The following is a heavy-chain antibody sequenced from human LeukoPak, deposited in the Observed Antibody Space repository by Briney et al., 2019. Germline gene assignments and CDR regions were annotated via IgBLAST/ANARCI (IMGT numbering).Heavy chain of an antibody. CDR3: SRSAYYDGSGNYYDY. CDR2: ISDGGSTT. Sequence: GGSLRLSCAASGFTFSSYSMNWVRQAPGKGLVWVSRISDGGSTTTYADSVKGRFTISRDNAKDTLYLQMNGLRAEDTAVYYCSRSAYYDGSGNYYDYWGQGTLVTVSS. V-gene: IGHV3-74*01. J-gene: IGHJ4*02. D-gene: IGHD3-22*01. CDR1: GFTFSSYS.